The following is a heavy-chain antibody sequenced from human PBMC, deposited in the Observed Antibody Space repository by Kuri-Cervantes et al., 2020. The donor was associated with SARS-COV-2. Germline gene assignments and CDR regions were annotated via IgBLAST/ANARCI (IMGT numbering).Heavy chain of an antibody. CDR1: GFTFTSSA. CDR3: AASQLYRIYYYYGMDV. J-gene: IGHJ6*02. V-gene: IGHV1-58*01. CDR2: IVVGSGNT. Sequence: SVKVSCKASGFTFTSSAVQWVRQARGQRLEWIGWIVVGSGNTNYAQKFQERVTITRDMSTSTAYMELSSLRSEDTAVYYCAASQLYRIYYYYGMDVWGQGTTVTVSS. D-gene: IGHD1-1*01.